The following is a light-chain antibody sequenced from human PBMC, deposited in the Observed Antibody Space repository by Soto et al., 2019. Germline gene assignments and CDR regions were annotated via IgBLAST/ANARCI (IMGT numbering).Light chain of an antibody. J-gene: IGKJ5*01. CDR1: QSVDNNY. CDR2: GAS. Sequence: EIVLTQSPGTLSLSPGEEATLSCRASQSVDNNYLAWYQQKPGQTPRLIIYGASGRAHGIPHRFSGSGFGTDFTLTISKVEPEDFAVYYCQQYGTPRSVTFGQGTRLDI. V-gene: IGKV3-20*01. CDR3: QQYGTPRSVT.